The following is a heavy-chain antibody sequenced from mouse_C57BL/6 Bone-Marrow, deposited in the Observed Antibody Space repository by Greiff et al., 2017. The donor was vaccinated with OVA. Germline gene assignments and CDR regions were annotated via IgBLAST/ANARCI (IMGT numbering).Heavy chain of an antibody. CDR2: ISDGGSYT. CDR1: GFTFSSYA. CDR3: ARGGLGYGDFLDY. J-gene: IGHJ2*01. V-gene: IGHV5-4*03. Sequence: EVMLVESGGGLVKPGGSLKLSCAASGFTFSSYAMSWVRQTPEKRLEWVAPISDGGSYTYYPDNVKGRFTISRDNAKNNLYLQMSHLKSEDTAMDYCARGGLGYGDFLDYWGQGTTLTGSS. D-gene: IGHD3-1*01.